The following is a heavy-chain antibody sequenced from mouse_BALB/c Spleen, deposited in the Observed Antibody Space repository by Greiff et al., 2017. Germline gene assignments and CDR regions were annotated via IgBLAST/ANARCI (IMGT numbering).Heavy chain of an antibody. CDR1: GYTFTDYY. CDR2: IYPGSGNT. CDR3: TRSPYGNYVGY. V-gene: IGHV1-84*01. J-gene: IGHJ2*01. D-gene: IGHD2-1*01. Sequence: QVQLQQSGPELVKPGASVKISCKASGYTFTDYYINWVKQKPGQGLEWIGWIYPGSGNTKYNEKFKGKATLTVDTSSSTAYMQLSSLTSEDSAVYYCTRSPYGNYVGYWGQGTTLTVSS.